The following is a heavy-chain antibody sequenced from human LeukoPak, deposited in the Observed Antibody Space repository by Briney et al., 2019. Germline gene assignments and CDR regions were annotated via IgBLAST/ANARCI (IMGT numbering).Heavy chain of an antibody. D-gene: IGHD3-22*01. CDR3: AKKGYYDGSGYYMYYFDH. CDR2: ISSDRKTT. Sequence: GGSLRLSCVASGFTFSDYSMNWVRQAPGKGLECISYISSDRKTTWYADSVKGRFTTSRDNAKNSLYLQMNSLRAEDTAVYYCAKKGYYDGSGYYMYYFDHWGQGTLVTVSS. CDR1: GFTFSDYS. J-gene: IGHJ4*02. V-gene: IGHV3-48*01.